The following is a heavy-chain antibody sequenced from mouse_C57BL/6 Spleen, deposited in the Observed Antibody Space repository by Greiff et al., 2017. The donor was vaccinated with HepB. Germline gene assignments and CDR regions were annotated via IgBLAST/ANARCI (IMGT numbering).Heavy chain of an antibody. CDR3: TRGGYGYDLDY. Sequence: VQLQESGAELVRPGDSVTLSCKASGYTFTDYEMHWVKQTPVHGLEWIGAIDPETGGTAYNQKFKGKAILTADKSSSTAYMELRSLTSEDSAVYYCTRGGYGYDLDYWGQGTSVTVSS. CDR1: GYTFTDYE. V-gene: IGHV1-15*01. CDR2: IDPETGGT. J-gene: IGHJ4*01. D-gene: IGHD2-2*01.